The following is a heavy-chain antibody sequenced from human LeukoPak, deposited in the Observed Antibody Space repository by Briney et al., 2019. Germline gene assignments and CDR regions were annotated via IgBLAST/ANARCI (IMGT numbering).Heavy chain of an antibody. CDR1: GYTFTSYG. CDR3: ARERQQLVRGGWFDY. D-gene: IGHD6-13*01. CDR2: ISAYNGNT. V-gene: IGHV1-18*01. Sequence: ASVKVSCKASGYTFTSYGISWVRQAPGQGLEWMGWISAYNGNTNYAQKLQGRVTMTADTSTSTAYMELRSLRSDDTAVYYCARERQQLVRGGWFDYWGQGTLVTVSS. J-gene: IGHJ4*02.